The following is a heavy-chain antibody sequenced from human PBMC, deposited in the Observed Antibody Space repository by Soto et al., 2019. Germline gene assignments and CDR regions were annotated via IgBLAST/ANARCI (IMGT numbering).Heavy chain of an antibody. V-gene: IGHV1-18*04. CDR2: ISAYNGNT. CDR3: ATGAARFGYYYYGMDV. D-gene: IGHD6-6*01. J-gene: IGHJ6*02. CDR1: GYTFTSYG. Sequence: GASVKVSCKASGYTFTSYGISWVRQAPGQGLEWMGWISAYNGNTNYAQKLQGRVTMTTDTSTSTAYMELRSLRSDDTAVYYCATGAARFGYYYYGMDVWGQGTTVTVSS.